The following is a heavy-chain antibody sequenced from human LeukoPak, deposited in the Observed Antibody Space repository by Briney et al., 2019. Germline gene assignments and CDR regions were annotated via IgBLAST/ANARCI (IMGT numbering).Heavy chain of an antibody. D-gene: IGHD3-22*01. J-gene: IGHJ4*02. Sequence: SETLSLTCTVSGGSISSGDYYWSWIRQPPGKGLEWTGYIYYSGSTYYNPSLKSRVTISVDTSKNQFSLKLSSVTAADTAVYYCARDAYYYDSSGYYTLESFDYWGQGTLVTVSS. CDR1: GGSISSGDYY. CDR3: ARDAYYYDSSGYYTLESFDY. V-gene: IGHV4-30-4*08. CDR2: IYYSGST.